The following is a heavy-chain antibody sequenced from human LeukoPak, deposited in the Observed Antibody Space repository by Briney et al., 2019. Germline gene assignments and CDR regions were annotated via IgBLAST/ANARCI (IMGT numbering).Heavy chain of an antibody. CDR3: ARDSSSWTLNWFDP. V-gene: IGHV1-18*01. CDR2: ISAYNGNT. D-gene: IGHD6-13*01. CDR1: GYTFTSYG. Sequence: ASVKVSCKASGYTFTSYGISWVRQAPGQGLEWMGWISAYNGNTNYAQKLQGRVTMTTDTSTSTAYMELRSLRSDDTAVYYCARDSSSWTLNWFDPWGQGTLVTASS. J-gene: IGHJ5*02.